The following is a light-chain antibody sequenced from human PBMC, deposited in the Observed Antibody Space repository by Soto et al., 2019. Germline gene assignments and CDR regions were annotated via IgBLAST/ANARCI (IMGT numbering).Light chain of an antibody. CDR1: QSVNTY. V-gene: IGKV3-11*01. J-gene: IGKJ4*01. CDR2: DAS. CDR3: QQRINSPRA. Sequence: EIVLTQSPATLSLSPGERATLSCRASQSVNTYLAWYQHKPGQAPRLLIYDASNRATVIATRFSGSGSGTDFTLTISSLEPDDFAVYYCQQRINSPRAVGGGTKVEIK.